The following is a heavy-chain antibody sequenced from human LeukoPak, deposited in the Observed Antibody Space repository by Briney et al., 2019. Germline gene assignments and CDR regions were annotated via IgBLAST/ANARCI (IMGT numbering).Heavy chain of an antibody. Sequence: ASVKVSCMASGYTFTGYYMHWVRQAPGQGLEWMGWINPNSGGTNYAQKFQGRVTMTRDTSISTAYMELSRLRSDDTAVYYCATLYYDILTGYFDAFDIWGQGTMVTVSS. CDR2: INPNSGGT. CDR3: ATLYYDILTGYFDAFDI. J-gene: IGHJ3*02. V-gene: IGHV1-2*02. D-gene: IGHD3-9*01. CDR1: GYTFTGYY.